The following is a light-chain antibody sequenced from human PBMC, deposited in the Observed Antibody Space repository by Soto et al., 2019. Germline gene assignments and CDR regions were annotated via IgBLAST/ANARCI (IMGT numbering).Light chain of an antibody. Sequence: DIQLTQSPSFLSASVGDRVTITCRASQGINIFLAWFQQKPGKAPNLLISAASTLQSGVPSRFSGSGSETEFTLTISSLQPEDVAAYYCQKYNSAPLTFGGGTKVDIK. CDR1: QGINIF. CDR3: QKYNSAPLT. CDR2: AAS. J-gene: IGKJ4*01. V-gene: IGKV1-9*01.